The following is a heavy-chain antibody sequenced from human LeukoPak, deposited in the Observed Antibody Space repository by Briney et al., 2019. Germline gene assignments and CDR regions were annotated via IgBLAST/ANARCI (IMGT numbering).Heavy chain of an antibody. D-gene: IGHD1-14*01. Sequence: SETLSLTCTVSGGSISSYYWSWIRQPAGKGLEWIGRIYTSGSTNYNPSLKSRVTMSVDTSKNQFSLKLSSVTAADTAVYFCARQPVGTAAFDIWGQETTVTVSA. V-gene: IGHV4-4*07. J-gene: IGHJ3*02. CDR2: IYTSGST. CDR3: ARQPVGTAAFDI. CDR1: GGSISSYY.